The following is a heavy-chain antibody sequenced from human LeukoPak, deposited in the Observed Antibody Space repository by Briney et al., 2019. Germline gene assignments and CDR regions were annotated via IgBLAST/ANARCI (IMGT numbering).Heavy chain of an antibody. CDR2: ITGDGSDI. J-gene: IGHJ5*02. CDR1: GVTLTIYR. V-gene: IGHV3-74*01. Sequence: RGSLRHSCVAPGVTLTIYRMHCVREAPGTRLDSFSRITGDGSDIAYMDSVQGRFTLSTDATKNKPFLQMSSLRVEETAIYYCARDAYITTSNWLDPWGEGTLVTVSS. CDR3: ARDAYITTSNWLDP. D-gene: IGHD3-3*01.